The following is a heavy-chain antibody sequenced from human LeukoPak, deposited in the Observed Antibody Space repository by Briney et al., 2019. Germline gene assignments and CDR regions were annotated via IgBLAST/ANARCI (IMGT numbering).Heavy chain of an antibody. CDR3: AREEAIVTFGIGRSAHNWFDP. CDR1: GGSFSGYY. CDR2: INHSGST. D-gene: IGHD2-15*01. Sequence: SETLSLTCAVYGGSFSGYYWSWIRQPPGKGLEWIGEINHSGSTNYNPSLKSRVTISVDTSKNHFSLKLTSVTAADTAIYYCAREEAIVTFGIGRSAHNWFDPWGQGTLVTVSS. V-gene: IGHV4-34*01. J-gene: IGHJ5*02.